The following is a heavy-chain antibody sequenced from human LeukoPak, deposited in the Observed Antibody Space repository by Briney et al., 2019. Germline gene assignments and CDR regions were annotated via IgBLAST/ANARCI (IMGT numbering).Heavy chain of an antibody. CDR3: ARARYCSSTSCYLDY. D-gene: IGHD2-2*01. V-gene: IGHV3-23*01. Sequence: GGSLRLSCAASRFTFNTYAMSWVRQAPGKGLEWVSGISSSGDSTYYADSVKGRFTNSRDNSKNILYLQMNSLRAEDTAVYYCARARYCSSTSCYLDYWGQGTLVTVSS. CDR1: RFTFNTYA. J-gene: IGHJ4*02. CDR2: ISSSGDST.